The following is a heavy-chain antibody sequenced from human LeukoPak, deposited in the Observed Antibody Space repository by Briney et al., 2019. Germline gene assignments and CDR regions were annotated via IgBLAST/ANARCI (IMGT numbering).Heavy chain of an antibody. J-gene: IGHJ4*02. CDR3: ARDRIFGVARRYHYFDY. D-gene: IGHD3-3*01. CDR2: ISAYNGNT. CDR1: GYTFTSYG. Sequence: GASVKVSCKASGYTFTSYGISWVRQAPGQGLEWMGWISAYNGNTNYAQKFQGRVTMTRDTSTSTVYVELSSLRSEDTAVYYCARDRIFGVARRYHYFDYWGQGTLVTVSS. V-gene: IGHV1-18*01.